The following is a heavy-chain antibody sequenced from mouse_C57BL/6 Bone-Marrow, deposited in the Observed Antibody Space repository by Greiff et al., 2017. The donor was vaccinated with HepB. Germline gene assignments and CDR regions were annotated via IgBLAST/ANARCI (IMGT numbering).Heavy chain of an antibody. CDR2: IDPEDGDT. D-gene: IGHD1-1*01. CDR3: TTRGLLRFLFDY. CDR1: GFNIKDYY. Sequence: VQLKESGAELVRPGASVKLSCTASGFNIKDYYMHWVKQRPEQGLEWIGRIDPEDGDTEYAPKFQGKATMTADTSSNPAYLQLSSLTSEDTAVYYCTTRGLLRFLFDYWGQGTTLTVSS. V-gene: IGHV14-1*01. J-gene: IGHJ2*01.